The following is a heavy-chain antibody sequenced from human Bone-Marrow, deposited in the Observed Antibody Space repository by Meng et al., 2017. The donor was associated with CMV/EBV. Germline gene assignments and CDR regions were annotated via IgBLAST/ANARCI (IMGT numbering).Heavy chain of an antibody. V-gene: IGHV3-49*04. CDR2: IRGKGYGWAT. J-gene: IGHJ4*02. CDR3: SAIGFTEWFSPHS. Sequence: QTLSLTCAASGFKFGDYVMGWVRQAPGKGLEWVGFIRGKGYGWATEYVESVKGRFTISRDDSKNIAHLQMTNLKPEDTAVYFCSAIGFTEWFSPHSWGQGTLVTVSS. D-gene: IGHD3-3*01. CDR1: GFKFGDYV.